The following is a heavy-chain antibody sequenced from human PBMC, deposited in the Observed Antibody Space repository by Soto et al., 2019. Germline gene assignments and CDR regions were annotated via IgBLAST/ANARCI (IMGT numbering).Heavy chain of an antibody. Sequence: SETLSLTCTVSGGSISSGDYYWSWIRQPPGKGLEWIGYIYYSGSTYYNPSLKSRVTISVDTSKNQFSLKLSSVTAADTAVYYCARDYYDSSGYEYFQHWGQGTLVTVSS. CDR1: GGSISSGDYY. CDR3: ARDYYDSSGYEYFQH. J-gene: IGHJ1*01. V-gene: IGHV4-30-4*01. CDR2: IYYSGST. D-gene: IGHD3-22*01.